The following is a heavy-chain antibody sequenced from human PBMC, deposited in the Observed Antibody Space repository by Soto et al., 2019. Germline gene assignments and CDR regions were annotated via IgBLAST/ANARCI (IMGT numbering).Heavy chain of an antibody. CDR3: ARGTPNWNYPP. CDR2: VSRDGRNK. CDR1: GSSLSSYA. D-gene: IGHD1-7*01. Sequence: QVQLVESGGGVVQPGRSLRLSCAASGSSLSSYAMPWVRQAPGKGLEWVAVVSRDGRNKYYADSVKGRFAISRDNSQNTVSLQMNSLVTEDTAVYYCARGTPNWNYPPWGQGTLVTVSS. J-gene: IGHJ5*02. V-gene: IGHV3-30*09.